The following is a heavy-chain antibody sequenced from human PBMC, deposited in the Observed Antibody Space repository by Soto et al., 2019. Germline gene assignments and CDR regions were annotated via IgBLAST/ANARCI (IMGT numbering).Heavy chain of an antibody. CDR2: INPNSGGT. V-gene: IGHV1-2*04. CDR3: ARVSPPFAAVKNGMDV. Sequence: ASVKVSCKASGYTFTGYYMHWVRQAPGQGLEWMGWINPNSGGTNYAQKFQGWVTMTRDTSISTAYMELSRLRSDDTAVYYCARVSPPFAAVKNGMDVWGQGTTVTVSS. D-gene: IGHD6-13*01. CDR1: GYTFTGYY. J-gene: IGHJ6*02.